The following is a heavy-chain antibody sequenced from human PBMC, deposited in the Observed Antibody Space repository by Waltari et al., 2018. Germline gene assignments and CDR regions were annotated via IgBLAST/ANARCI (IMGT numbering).Heavy chain of an antibody. V-gene: IGHV3-15*01. CDR3: TTDPILDY. CDR2: IKSKTDGGKT. D-gene: IGHD2-2*02. CDR1: GFTFTNAW. J-gene: IGHJ4*02. Sequence: EVQLVESGGGLVKPGGSLRLSCAASGFTFTNAWMSWIRQAPGKGLEWVGRIKSKTDGGKTNSPAPVKGRFTISRDYSNTLYLQMNSLKTEDTAVYYCTTDPILDYWGQGTLVTVSS.